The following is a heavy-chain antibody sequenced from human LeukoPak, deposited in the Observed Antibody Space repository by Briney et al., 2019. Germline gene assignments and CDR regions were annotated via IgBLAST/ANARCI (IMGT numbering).Heavy chain of an antibody. V-gene: IGHV3-7*01. CDR2: IKQDGSEK. CDR1: GFTFSSYW. CDR3: ARATYYYDSSGYYKRYYFDY. J-gene: IGHJ4*02. Sequence: GGSLRLSCAASGFTFSSYWMSWVRQAPGKGLEWVANIKQDGSEKYYVDSVKGRFTISRDNAKNSLYLQMNSLRAEDTAVYYCARATYYYDSSGYYKRYYFDYWGQGTLVTVSS. D-gene: IGHD3-22*01.